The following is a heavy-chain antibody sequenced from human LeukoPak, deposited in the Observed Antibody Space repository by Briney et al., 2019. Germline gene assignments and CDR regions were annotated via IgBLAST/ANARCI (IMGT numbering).Heavy chain of an antibody. J-gene: IGHJ4*02. V-gene: IGHV3-30*02. CDR1: GFTFSSYG. CDR3: ARLRDSSGYYSRV. CDR2: IRYDGSNK. Sequence: GGSLRLSCAASGFTFSSYGMHWVRQAPGKGLEWVAFIRYDGSNKYYADSVKGRFTISRDNSKNTLYLQMNSLRAEDTAVYYCARLRDSSGYYSRVWGQGTLVTVSS. D-gene: IGHD3-22*01.